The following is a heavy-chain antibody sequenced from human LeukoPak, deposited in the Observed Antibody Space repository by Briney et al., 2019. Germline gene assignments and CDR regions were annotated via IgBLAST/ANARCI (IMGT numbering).Heavy chain of an antibody. CDR2: ISSSSSYI. V-gene: IGHV3-21*01. Sequence: GGSLRLSCAASGFTFSSYSMNWVRQAPGKGLEWVSSISSSSSYIYYADSVKGRFTISRDNAKNSPYLQMNSLRAEDTAVYYCARAGAVAGTANDYWGQGTLVTVSS. CDR3: ARAGAVAGTANDY. CDR1: GFTFSSYS. D-gene: IGHD6-19*01. J-gene: IGHJ4*02.